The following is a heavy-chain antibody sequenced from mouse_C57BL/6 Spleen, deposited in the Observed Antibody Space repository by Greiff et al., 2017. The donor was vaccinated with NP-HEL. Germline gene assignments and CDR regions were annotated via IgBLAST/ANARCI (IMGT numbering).Heavy chain of an antibody. CDR3: ARQGDWDWYFDV. CDR2: ISSGGSYT. V-gene: IGHV5-6*01. J-gene: IGHJ1*03. Sequence: EVKLVESGGDLVKPGGSLKLSCAASGFTFSSYGMSWVRQTPDKRLEWVATISSGGSYTYYPDSVKGRFTISRDNAKNTLYLQMSSLKSEDTAMYYCARQGDWDWYFDVWGTGTTVTVSS. CDR1: GFTFSSYG. D-gene: IGHD4-1*01.